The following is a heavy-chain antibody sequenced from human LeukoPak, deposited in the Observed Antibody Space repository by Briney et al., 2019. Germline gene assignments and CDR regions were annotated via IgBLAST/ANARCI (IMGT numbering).Heavy chain of an antibody. D-gene: IGHD1-26*01. V-gene: IGHV3-21*01. Sequence: GGSLRLSCAASGFTFSSYSMNWARQAPGKGLEWVSSISSSSSYIYYADSVKGRFTISRDNAKNSLYLQMNSLRAEDTAVYYCARFYSGSYRYFDYWGQGTLVTVSS. CDR1: GFTFSSYS. CDR2: ISSSSSYI. CDR3: ARFYSGSYRYFDY. J-gene: IGHJ4*02.